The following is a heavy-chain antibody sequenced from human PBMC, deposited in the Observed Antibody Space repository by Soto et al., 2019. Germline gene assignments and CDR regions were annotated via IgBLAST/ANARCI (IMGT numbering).Heavy chain of an antibody. Sequence: ASVKGSCKVSGYTFIDHYIHWMRQAPGQGLEWMGWINTNNGNTKYAENFQGRVTMTRDTSITTVYMELSRLRSDDAAVYYCARDLNPRFGPGSLHGFFDYWGQGTLVTVSS. CDR3: ARDLNPRFGPGSLHGFFDY. CDR2: INTNNGNT. D-gene: IGHD3-10*01. J-gene: IGHJ4*02. V-gene: IGHV1-2*02. CDR1: GYTFIDHY.